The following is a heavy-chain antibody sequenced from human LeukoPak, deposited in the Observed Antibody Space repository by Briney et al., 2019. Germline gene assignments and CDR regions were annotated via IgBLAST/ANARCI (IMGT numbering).Heavy chain of an antibody. CDR1: DGSIRTYY. V-gene: IGHV4-59*08. CDR2: MYYSGST. CDR3: AKSNGYGLVDI. J-gene: IGHJ4*02. D-gene: IGHD3-10*01. Sequence: SETLSLTCTVSDGSIRTYYWSWIRQPPGKGLEWIGYMYYSGSTYYNPSLKSRVTISVDTSRNQFSLRLNSVTAADTAVYYCAKSNGYGLVDIWGQGTLVTVSS.